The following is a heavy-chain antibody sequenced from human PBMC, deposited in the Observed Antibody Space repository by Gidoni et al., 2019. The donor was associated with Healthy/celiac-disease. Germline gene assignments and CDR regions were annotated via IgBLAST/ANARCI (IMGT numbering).Heavy chain of an antibody. CDR1: GYTFTSYA. J-gene: IGHJ6*02. CDR3: ARGTNYYYYGMDV. Sequence: QVQLVQSGAEVKKPGASVKVSCKASGYTFTSYAMHWVRQAPGQRLEWMGWINAGNGNTKYSQKFQGRVTIIRDTSASTAYMELSSLRSEDTAVYYCARGTNYYYYGMDVWGQGTTVTVYS. V-gene: IGHV1-3*01. D-gene: IGHD4-17*01. CDR2: INAGNGNT.